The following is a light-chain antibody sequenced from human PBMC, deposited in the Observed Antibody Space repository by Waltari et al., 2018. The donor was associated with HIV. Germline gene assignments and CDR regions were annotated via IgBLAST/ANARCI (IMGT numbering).Light chain of an antibody. V-gene: IGLV3-1*01. CDR1: KXXDKY. J-gene: IGLJ2*01. CDR3: XXXXSSTPKV. CDR2: KDS. Sequence: SYELTQPPSVSVSPGQTASITCSXDKXXDKYTCWYQQKQGXSPVLVIYKDSKRPSGIPWRFSXSXXGNTATXTISGTQXXXEXDYXCXXXXSSTPKVFGGGTKLTVL.